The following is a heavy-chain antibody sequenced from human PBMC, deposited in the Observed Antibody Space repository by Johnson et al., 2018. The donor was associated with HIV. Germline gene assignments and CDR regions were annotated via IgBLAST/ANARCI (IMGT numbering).Heavy chain of an antibody. V-gene: IGHV3-30*02. Sequence: QVQLVDPGGGVVQPGGSLRLSCAASGFTFIYYGMHWVRQVPCKGLEWVAFIRYDGDNQYYADSVKGRFTISRDNSKNTLYLQMSSLRVEDTAVYCCARVRIIYSSSSHAFDIWGQGTMVTVSS. D-gene: IGHD6-6*01. CDR3: ARVRIIYSSSSHAFDI. J-gene: IGHJ3*02. CDR1: GFTFIYYG. CDR2: IRYDGDNQ.